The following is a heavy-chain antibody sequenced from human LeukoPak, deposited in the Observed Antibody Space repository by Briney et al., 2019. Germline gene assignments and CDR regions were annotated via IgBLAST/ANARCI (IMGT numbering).Heavy chain of an antibody. CDR2: IKQDGSEK. CDR1: GFTFSSYW. J-gene: IGHJ4*02. D-gene: IGHD6-13*01. CDR3: ARDSGWFRFDY. V-gene: IGHV3-7*03. Sequence: GGSLRLSCAAFGFTFSSYWMSWVRQAPGKGLEWVANIKQDGSEKYYVDSVKGRFTISRDNAKNSLYLQMNSLRAEDTAVYYCARDSGWFRFDYWGQGTLATVSS.